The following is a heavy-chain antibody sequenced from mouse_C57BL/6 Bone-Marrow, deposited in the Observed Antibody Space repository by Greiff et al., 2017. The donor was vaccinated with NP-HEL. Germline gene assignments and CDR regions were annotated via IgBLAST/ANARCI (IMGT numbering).Heavy chain of an antibody. Sequence: VQRVESGPGLVQPSQSLSITCTVSGFSLTSYGVHWVRQSPGKGLEWLGVIWSGGSTDYNAAFISRLSISKDNSKSQVFFKMNSLQADDTAIYYCARNPPAHTGAFDYWGQGTTLTVSS. D-gene: IGHD3-1*01. V-gene: IGHV2-2*01. J-gene: IGHJ2*01. CDR1: GFSLTSYG. CDR3: ARNPPAHTGAFDY. CDR2: IWSGGST.